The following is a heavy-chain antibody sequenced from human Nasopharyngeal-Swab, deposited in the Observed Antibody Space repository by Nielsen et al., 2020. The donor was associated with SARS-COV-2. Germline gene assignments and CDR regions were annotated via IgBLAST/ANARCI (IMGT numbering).Heavy chain of an antibody. CDR3: AKDPFTMIVGGDY. CDR2: ISGSGGST. CDR1: GFTFSSYA. V-gene: IGHV3-23*01. D-gene: IGHD3-22*01. Sequence: GGSLRLSCAASGFTFSSYAMSWVRQAPGKGLECVSAISGSGGSTYYSDSVKGRFTISRDNSKNTLYLQMNSLRAEDTAVYYCAKDPFTMIVGGDYWGQGTLVTVSS. J-gene: IGHJ4*02.